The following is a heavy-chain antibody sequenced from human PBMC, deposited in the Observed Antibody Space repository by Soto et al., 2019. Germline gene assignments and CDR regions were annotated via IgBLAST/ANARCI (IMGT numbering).Heavy chain of an antibody. D-gene: IGHD2-15*01. CDR2: IYYSGST. CDR1: GGSISSSSYY. V-gene: IGHV4-39*01. J-gene: IGHJ5*02. Sequence: SETLSLTCTVSGGSISSSSYYWGWIRQPPGKGLEWIGSIYYSGSTYYNPSLKSRVTISVDTSKNQFSLKLSSVTAADTAVYYCARHGPGTGYCSGGSCYSVGVWFDPWGQGTLVTSPQ. CDR3: ARHGPGTGYCSGGSCYSVGVWFDP.